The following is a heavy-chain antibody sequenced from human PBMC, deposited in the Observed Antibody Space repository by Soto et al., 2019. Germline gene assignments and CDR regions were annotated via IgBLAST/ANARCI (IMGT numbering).Heavy chain of an antibody. CDR2: IWYDGSNK. Sequence: QVQLVESGGGVVQPGRSLRLSRAASGFTFSSYGMHWVRQAPGKGLEWVAVIWYDGSNKYYADSVKGRFTISRDNSKNTLYLQMNSLRAEDTAVYYCARDPYGSGSPDYWGQGTLVTVSS. V-gene: IGHV3-33*01. CDR3: ARDPYGSGSPDY. J-gene: IGHJ4*02. D-gene: IGHD3-10*01. CDR1: GFTFSSYG.